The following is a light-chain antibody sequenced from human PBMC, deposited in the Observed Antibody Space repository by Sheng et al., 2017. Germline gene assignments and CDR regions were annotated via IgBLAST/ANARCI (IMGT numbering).Light chain of an antibody. CDR2: QDS. J-gene: IGLJ2*01. CDR3: QAWDDNTGKV. V-gene: IGLV3-1*01. Sequence: SHGLAQPPSVSVSPGQTASITCSGDNLGDRYAYWYQQKPGQSPVLVIYQDSRRPSGIPERFSGSNSGNTATLTISGTQAMDEADYYCQAWDDNTGKVFGGGTKLTVL. CDR1: NLGDRY.